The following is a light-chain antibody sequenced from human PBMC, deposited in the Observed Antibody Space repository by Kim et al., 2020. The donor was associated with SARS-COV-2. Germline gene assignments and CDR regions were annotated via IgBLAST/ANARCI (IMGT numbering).Light chain of an antibody. CDR2: QAS. CDR3: QHYIRFPYT. J-gene: IGKJ2*01. Sequence: DIQMTQSPSTLSASVGDGVTITCRASQIINSYLAWYQQKPGKAPNLLIYQASSLQIGVSSRFSGSGSGAEFTLTISSLQPDDVATYYCQHYIRFPYTFGQGTKLEI. CDR1: QIINSY. V-gene: IGKV1-5*03.